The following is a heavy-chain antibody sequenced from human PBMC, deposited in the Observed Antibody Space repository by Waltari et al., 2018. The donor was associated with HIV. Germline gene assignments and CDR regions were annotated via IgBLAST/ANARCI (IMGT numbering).Heavy chain of an antibody. CDR3: ARDARWPFHYFDY. J-gene: IGHJ4*02. D-gene: IGHD2-15*01. Sequence: QVQLVEPGAGVVQPGMSLRLACAAPGFAVSTYPIHWVRQAPGKGLAWVAVISYDGSNKYYADSVKGRFTISRDNSKNTLYLQMNSLRAEDTAVYYCARDARWPFHYFDYLGQGNLVTVSS. CDR1: GFAVSTYP. CDR2: ISYDGSNK. V-gene: IGHV3-30*11.